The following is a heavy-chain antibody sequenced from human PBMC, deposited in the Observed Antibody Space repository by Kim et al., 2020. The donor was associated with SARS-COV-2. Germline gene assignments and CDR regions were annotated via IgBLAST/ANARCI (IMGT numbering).Heavy chain of an antibody. Sequence: STYYADSVKGRFTISRDIPKDTLYLQMNSRGADDTAVYYCSRSTVGAYFDYWGQGSLVSVSS. CDR2: ST. J-gene: IGHJ4*02. CDR3: SRSTVGAYFDY. V-gene: IGHV3-53*01. D-gene: IGHD1-26*01.